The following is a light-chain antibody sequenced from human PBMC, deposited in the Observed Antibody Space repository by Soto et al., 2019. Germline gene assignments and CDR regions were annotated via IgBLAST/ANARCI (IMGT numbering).Light chain of an antibody. CDR1: QGISNS. V-gene: IGKV1-27*01. Sequence: DIQMTQSPSSLSASVGDRVTITCRASQGISNSLAWYQQNAGKSPKLLIYAASNLQSGVPSRFSGSGSGTDFTLTISSLQPEDVVTYECQTYYNGRLTFGGGTKVEIK. CDR2: AAS. CDR3: QTYYNGRLT. J-gene: IGKJ4*01.